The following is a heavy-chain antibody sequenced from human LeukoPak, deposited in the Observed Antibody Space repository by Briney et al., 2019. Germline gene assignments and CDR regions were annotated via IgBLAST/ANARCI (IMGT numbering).Heavy chain of an antibody. V-gene: IGHV3-33*08. CDR2: IWYDGSNK. CDR1: GSTFSSYG. J-gene: IGHJ5*02. CDR3: AREGAAAQNWFDP. Sequence: PGGSLRLSCAASGSTFSSYGMHWVRQAPGKGLEWVAVIWYDGSNKYYADSVKGRFTISRDNSKNTLYLQMNSLRAEDTAVYYCAREGAAAQNWFDPWGQGTLVTVSS. D-gene: IGHD6-13*01.